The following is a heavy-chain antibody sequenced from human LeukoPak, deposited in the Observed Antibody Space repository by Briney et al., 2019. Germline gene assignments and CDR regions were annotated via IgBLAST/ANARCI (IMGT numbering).Heavy chain of an antibody. CDR2: IYGGGNI. D-gene: IGHD2-2*01. CDR3: AKVPDCSSTSCYAYYFDY. CDR1: GFTVSSNY. Sequence: PGGSLRLSCAASGFTVSSNYMNWVRQAPGKGLEWVSVIYGGGNIYYADSVKGRFTISRDNSKNTLYLQMNSLRAEDTAVYYCAKVPDCSSTSCYAYYFDYWGQGTLVTVSS. J-gene: IGHJ4*02. V-gene: IGHV3-53*01.